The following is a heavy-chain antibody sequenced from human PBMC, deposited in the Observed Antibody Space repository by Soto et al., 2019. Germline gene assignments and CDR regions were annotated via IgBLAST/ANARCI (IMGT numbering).Heavy chain of an antibody. CDR1: GHTFTGHH. J-gene: IGHJ4*02. CDR2: IDLDIGDT. V-gene: IGHV1-2*02. Sequence: ASVKVSCKASGHTFTGHHMHWVRQAPGQGLEWMGLIDLDIGDTKYAQKFQGRITSTSDTSITTAYMELRGLRSDDTAVFYCGLEPTGTGGFDYWGQGTLVTVSS. CDR3: GLEPTGTGGFDY. D-gene: IGHD7-27*01.